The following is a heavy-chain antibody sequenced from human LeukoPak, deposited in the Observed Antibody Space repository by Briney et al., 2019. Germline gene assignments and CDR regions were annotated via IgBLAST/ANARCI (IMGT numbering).Heavy chain of an antibody. Sequence: GRSLRLSCAASGFTFRNYALHWVRQAPGKGLEWVAVISYDGNKKYYADSVKGRFTISRDNSKNTLYLQMNSLRAEDTAVYYCAKAGCSSTSCYADYWGQGTLVTVSS. V-gene: IGHV3-30-3*01. D-gene: IGHD2-2*01. J-gene: IGHJ4*02. CDR2: ISYDGNKK. CDR3: AKAGCSSTSCYADY. CDR1: GFTFRNYA.